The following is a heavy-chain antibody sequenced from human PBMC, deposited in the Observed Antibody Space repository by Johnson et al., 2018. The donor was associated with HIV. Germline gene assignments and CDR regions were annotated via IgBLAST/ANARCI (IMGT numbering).Heavy chain of an antibody. CDR3: ARGGVGDVFDI. Sequence: VQLVESGGGLVQPGRSLTLSCAAPGFTFDDSAMHWVRQAPGTGPEWVPGISWNSGITGYADSVKGRFTISRDNAKNSLYLQMNSLRAEDTAVYYCARGGVGDVFDIWGQGTMVTVSS. D-gene: IGHD1-26*01. CDR2: ISWNSGIT. CDR1: GFTFDDSA. J-gene: IGHJ3*02. V-gene: IGHV3-9*01.